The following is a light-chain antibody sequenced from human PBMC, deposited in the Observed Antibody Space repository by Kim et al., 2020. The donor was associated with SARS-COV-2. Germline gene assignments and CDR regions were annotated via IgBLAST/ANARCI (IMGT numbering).Light chain of an antibody. CDR2: DVS. CDR3: SSYTRSSTNYV. CDR1: SSDVGGYNY. Sequence: QSLTISCTGTSSDVGGYNYVSWYHRHPGKAPKLMIYDVSNRPSGVSNRFSGSKSGNTASLTISGLQAEDEADYYCSSYTRSSTNYVFGTGTKVTVL. V-gene: IGLV2-14*03. J-gene: IGLJ1*01.